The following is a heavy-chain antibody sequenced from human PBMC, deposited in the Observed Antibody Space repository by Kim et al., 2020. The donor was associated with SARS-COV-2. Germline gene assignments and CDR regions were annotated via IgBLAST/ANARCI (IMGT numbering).Heavy chain of an antibody. V-gene: IGHV3-21*01. Sequence: GGSLRLSCAASGFTFSSYSMNWVRQAPGKGLEWVSSISSSSSYIYYEDSVKGRFTISRDNAKNSLYLQMNSLRAEDTAVYYCARGNWNSLDYWGQGTLVTVSS. CDR1: GFTFSSYS. J-gene: IGHJ4*02. CDR2: ISSSSSYI. CDR3: ARGNWNSLDY. D-gene: IGHD1-7*01.